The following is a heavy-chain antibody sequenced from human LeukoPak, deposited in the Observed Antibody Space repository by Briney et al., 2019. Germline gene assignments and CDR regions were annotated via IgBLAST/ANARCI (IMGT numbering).Heavy chain of an antibody. CDR2: INSNSGGT. D-gene: IGHD2-2*01. V-gene: IGHV1-2*02. CDR3: AGSLGYCTSNFCYLKY. Sequence: GASVKVSCKASGYTFTGYYMHWVRQAPGQGLEWMGWINSNSGGTNYAQKFQGRVTMTRDTSISTAYMELSRLRSDDTAVYYCAGSLGYCTSNFCYLKYWGQGTLVTVSS. J-gene: IGHJ4*02. CDR1: GYTFTGYY.